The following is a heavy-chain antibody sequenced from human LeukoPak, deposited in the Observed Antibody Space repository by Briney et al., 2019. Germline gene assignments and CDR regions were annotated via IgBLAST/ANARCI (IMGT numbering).Heavy chain of an antibody. CDR3: ARERETYYDFWSGYGEGYYYMDV. J-gene: IGHJ6*03. CDR2: IYYSGST. D-gene: IGHD3-3*01. CDR1: GGSISSYY. Sequence: KPSETLSLTCTVSGGSISSYYWSWIRQPPGKGLEWIGYIYYSGSTNYNPSLKSRVTISVDTSKNQFSLKLSSVTAADTAVYYCARERETYYDFWSGYGEGYYYMDVWGKGTTVTVSS. V-gene: IGHV4-59*01.